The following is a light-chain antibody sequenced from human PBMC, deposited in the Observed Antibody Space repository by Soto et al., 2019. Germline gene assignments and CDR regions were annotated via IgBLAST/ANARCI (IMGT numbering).Light chain of an antibody. CDR1: SSNIGAGYE. J-gene: IGLJ1*01. CDR2: GNS. V-gene: IGLV1-40*01. Sequence: QSVLTQPPSVSGGPGQRVTISCTGSSSNIGAGYEVHWYQQLPGTAPKLLIYGNSNRPSGVPDRFSGSKSGTSASLAITGLQAEDEADYYYQSYDSSLSGYVFGTGTKLTVL. CDR3: QSYDSSLSGYV.